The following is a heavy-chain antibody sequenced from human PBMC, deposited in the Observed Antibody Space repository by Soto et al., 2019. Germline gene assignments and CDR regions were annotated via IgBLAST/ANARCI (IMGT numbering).Heavy chain of an antibody. V-gene: IGHV3-21*01. CDR3: ARDFRNYDFWSGYYDY. CDR1: GFTFSRYS. Sequence: GGSLRLSCAASGFTFSRYSMNWVRQAPGKGLEWVSSISGSSSYIYYADSVKGRFTISRDNAKNSLYLQMNSLRAEDTAVYYCARDFRNYDFWSGYYDYWGQGTLVTVSS. J-gene: IGHJ4*02. CDR2: ISGSSSYI. D-gene: IGHD3-3*01.